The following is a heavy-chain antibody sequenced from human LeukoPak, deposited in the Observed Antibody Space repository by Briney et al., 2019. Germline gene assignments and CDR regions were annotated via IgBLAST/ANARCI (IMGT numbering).Heavy chain of an antibody. CDR3: ASGTRGINYYDTSGLAYFFEY. CDR2: IYTSGST. J-gene: IGHJ4*02. CDR1: GGSISRGTYY. Sequence: PSQTLSLTCNVSGGSISRGTYYWTWIRQPAGKGPEWIGRIYTSGSTNYNPSLKSRVTISVDTSKNQFSLKLRSVTAADTAVYYCASGTRGINYYDTSGLAYFFEYWGQGTQVTVSS. D-gene: IGHD3-22*01. V-gene: IGHV4-61*02.